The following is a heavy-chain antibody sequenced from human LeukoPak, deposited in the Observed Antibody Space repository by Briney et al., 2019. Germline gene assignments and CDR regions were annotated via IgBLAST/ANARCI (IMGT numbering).Heavy chain of an antibody. V-gene: IGHV1-8*02. CDR3: ARGPRNDP. Sequence: ASVKVSCKASGYTFTGYFIHWVRQAAGQGLEWMGWVHPNSGNTAYAQKFQGRVTMTRDTSISTAYMELSGLRFDDTAVYFCARGPRNDPWGQGTLVTVSS. CDR2: VHPNSGNT. J-gene: IGHJ5*02. D-gene: IGHD1-14*01. CDR1: GYTFTGYF.